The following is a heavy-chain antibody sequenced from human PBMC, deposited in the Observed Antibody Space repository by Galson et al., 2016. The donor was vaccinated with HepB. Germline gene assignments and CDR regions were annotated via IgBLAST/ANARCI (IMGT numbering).Heavy chain of an antibody. D-gene: IGHD3-10*01. CDR1: GFTLSGSA. J-gene: IGHJ6*02. Sequence: SLRLSCAASGFTLSGSAMHWVRQASGKGLEWVGRIRSKAYSYATTYDASVKGRFTISRDDSQNTAYMQMTSLKTEDTAVYYCTSDYGSGSHYFYYYGMDGWGQGTAVTVS. CDR2: IRSKAYSYAT. V-gene: IGHV3-73*01. CDR3: TSDYGSGSHYFYYYGMDG.